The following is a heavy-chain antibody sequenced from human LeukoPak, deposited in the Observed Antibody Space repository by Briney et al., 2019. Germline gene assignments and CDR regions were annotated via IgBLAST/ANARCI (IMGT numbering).Heavy chain of an antibody. J-gene: IGHJ4*02. D-gene: IGHD2-15*01. CDR1: GFTFSSYA. CDR2: ISYDGSNK. V-gene: IGHV3-30-3*01. Sequence: PGRSLRLSCAASGFTFSSYAMHWVRQAPGKGLEWVAVISYDGSNKYYADSVKGRFTISRDNSKNTLYLQMNSLRAEDTAVYYCASTHGFSSCSGGSCYSLDWGQGTLVTVSS. CDR3: ASTHGFSSCSGGSCYSLD.